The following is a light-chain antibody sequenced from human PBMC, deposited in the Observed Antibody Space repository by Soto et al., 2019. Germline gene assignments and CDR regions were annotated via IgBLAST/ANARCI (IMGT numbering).Light chain of an antibody. CDR3: QHYHGCPIT. CDR1: QSVSSQ. V-gene: IGKV3-15*01. J-gene: IGKJ5*01. CDR2: DAS. Sequence: EIVMTQSPATLSVSAGEGATVSCRASQSVSSQLAWYQHKPGQAPRLPFYDASTRDNGIPARFSGSGSGTAFTLTISSLQSEDFAVYYCQHYHGCPITFGQGTRLEIK.